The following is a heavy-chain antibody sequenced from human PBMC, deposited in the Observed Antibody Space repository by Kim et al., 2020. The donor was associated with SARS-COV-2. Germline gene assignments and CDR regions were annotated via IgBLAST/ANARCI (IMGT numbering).Heavy chain of an antibody. CDR1: GFTFSSYA. V-gene: IGHV3-30*04. D-gene: IGHD3-10*01. Sequence: GGSLRLSCAASGFTFSSYAMHWVRQAPGKGLEWVAVISYDGSNKYYVDSVKGRFTISRDNSKNALYLQMNSLRTEDTAVYFCAKGRNYFGSGNFPDAFD. CDR2: ISYDGSNK. J-gene: IGHJ3*02. CDR3: AKGRNYFGSGNFPDAFD.